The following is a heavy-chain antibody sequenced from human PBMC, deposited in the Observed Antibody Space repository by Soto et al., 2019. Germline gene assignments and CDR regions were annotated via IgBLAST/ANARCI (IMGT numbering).Heavy chain of an antibody. CDR2: INPSSGGT. CDR1: GYTFTDYY. CDR3: ARDRRALAPFDGLAA. V-gene: IGHV1-2*06. Sequence: ASVKVSCKVSGYTFTDYYMHWLRQAPGQGPEWMGRINPSSGGTFYAQKFQGRVTMTSDASMTTAFLEVTSLTSDDAAVYYCARDRRALAPFDGLAAWGQGTPVTVSS. D-gene: IGHD3-9*01. J-gene: IGHJ5*01.